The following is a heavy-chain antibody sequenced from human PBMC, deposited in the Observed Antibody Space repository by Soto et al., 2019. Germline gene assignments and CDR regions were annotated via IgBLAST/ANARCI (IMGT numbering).Heavy chain of an antibody. CDR3: AKVLFLMVYAYHSADFDY. Sequence: PGGSLRLSCAASGFTFSSYAMSWVRQAPGKGLEWVSAISGSGGSTYYADSVKGRFTISRDNSKNTLYLQMNSLRAEDTAVYYCAKVLFLMVYAYHSADFDYWGQGTLVTVS. CDR2: ISGSGGST. D-gene: IGHD2-8*01. V-gene: IGHV3-23*01. J-gene: IGHJ4*02. CDR1: GFTFSSYA.